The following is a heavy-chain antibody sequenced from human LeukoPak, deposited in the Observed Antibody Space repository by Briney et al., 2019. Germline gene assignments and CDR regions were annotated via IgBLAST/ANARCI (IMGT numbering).Heavy chain of an antibody. J-gene: IGHJ5*02. CDR3: ARWVGIRRGNWNDFQNWFDP. CDR2: INHSGST. CDR1: GGSFSGYY. D-gene: IGHD1-1*01. V-gene: IGHV4-34*01. Sequence: SETLSLTCAVYGGSFSGYYWSWIRQPPGKGLEWIGEINHSGSTNYNPSLKSRVTISVDTSKNQFSLKLSSVTAADTAVYYCARWVGIRRGNWNDFQNWFDPRGQGTLVTVSS.